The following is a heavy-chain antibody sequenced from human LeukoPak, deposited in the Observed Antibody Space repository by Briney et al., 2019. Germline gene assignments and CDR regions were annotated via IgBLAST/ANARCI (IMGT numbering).Heavy chain of an antibody. Sequence: GGSLRLSCAASGFTFSSYGMHWVRQAPGKGLEWVAVISYDGSNKYYADSVKGRFTISRDNSKNTLYLQVNSLGAEDTAVYYCANSPDGAFDYWGQGTLVTVSS. CDR2: ISYDGSNK. CDR1: GFTFSSYG. V-gene: IGHV3-30*18. J-gene: IGHJ4*02. CDR3: ANSPDGAFDY.